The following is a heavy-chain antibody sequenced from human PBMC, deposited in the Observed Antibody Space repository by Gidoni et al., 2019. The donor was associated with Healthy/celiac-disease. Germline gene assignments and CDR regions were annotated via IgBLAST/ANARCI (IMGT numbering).Heavy chain of an antibody. CDR2: IYTSGST. Sequence: QVQLQESGPGLVKPSQTLSLTCTVSGGSISSGSYYWSWIRQPAGKGLEWIGRIYTSGSTNYNPSLKSRVTISVDTSKNQFSLKLSSVTAADTAVYYCAREGSRITTRRYAFNIWGQGTMVTVSS. V-gene: IGHV4-61*02. CDR1: GGSISSGSYY. J-gene: IGHJ3*02. D-gene: IGHD3-3*01. CDR3: AREGSRITTRRYAFNI.